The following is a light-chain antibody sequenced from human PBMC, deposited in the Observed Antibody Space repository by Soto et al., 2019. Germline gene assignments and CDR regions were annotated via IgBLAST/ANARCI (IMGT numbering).Light chain of an antibody. J-gene: IGLJ1*01. CDR2: GNS. CDR1: SSNIGAGYD. V-gene: IGLV1-40*01. CDR3: QSYDSSLSGWV. Sequence: QSVLTQPPSVSGAPGQRVTISCTGSSSNIGAGYDVHWYQQLPGTAPKLLIYGNSNRPSGVPDRFSGSKSSTSASLAITGLQAEDEADYYCQSYDSSLSGWVFGTGTKLTVL.